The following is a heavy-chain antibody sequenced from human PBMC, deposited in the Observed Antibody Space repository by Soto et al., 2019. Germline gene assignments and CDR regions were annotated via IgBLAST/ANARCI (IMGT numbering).Heavy chain of an antibody. CDR1: GGTLSSYA. CDR3: AGGYSYGYLYYYYGMDV. CDR2: IIPIFGTA. D-gene: IGHD5-18*01. V-gene: IGHV1-69*13. Sequence: SVKVSCKASGGTLSSYAISWVRQAPGQGLEWMGGIIPIFGTANYAQKFQGRVTITADESTSTAYMELSSLRSEDTAVYYCAGGYSYGYLYYYYGMDVWGQGTTVTVSS. J-gene: IGHJ6*02.